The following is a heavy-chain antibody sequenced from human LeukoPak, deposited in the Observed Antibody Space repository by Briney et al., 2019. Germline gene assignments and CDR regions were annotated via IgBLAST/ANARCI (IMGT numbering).Heavy chain of an antibody. CDR1: GFTFSSYG. Sequence: GGSLRLSCAPSGFTFSSYGMHWVRQAPGKGMEWVAFIRYDGSNKYYGDSVKGRFTISRDNSNSTLYLQMNSLRAEDTAVYYCAKMGDIVVVPAAILEGDDDYWGQGTPVTVSS. CDR2: IRYDGSNK. CDR3: AKMGDIVVVPAAILEGDDDY. D-gene: IGHD2-2*02. J-gene: IGHJ4*02. V-gene: IGHV3-30*02.